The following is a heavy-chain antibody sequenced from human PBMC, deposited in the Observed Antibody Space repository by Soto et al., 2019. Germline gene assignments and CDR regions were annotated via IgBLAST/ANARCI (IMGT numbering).Heavy chain of an antibody. Sequence: QVQLVQSGAEVKKPGASVKVSCKASGYTFTAYGITWVRQAPGQGLEWMGWISSYNGNTNTNYAQKLQGRVTLTTDTSTSTAYMELRSLRSDDTAVYYCARDTPRSEIVWHWFAPWGQGTLVTVSS. CDR2: ISSYNGNTNT. V-gene: IGHV1-18*04. D-gene: IGHD2-15*01. J-gene: IGHJ5*02. CDR1: GYTFTAYG. CDR3: ARDTPRSEIVWHWFAP.